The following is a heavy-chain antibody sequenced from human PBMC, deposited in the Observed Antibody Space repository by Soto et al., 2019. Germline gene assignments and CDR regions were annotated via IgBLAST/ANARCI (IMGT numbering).Heavy chain of an antibody. Sequence: GWSLRLSCAASGFTFSSYSMNLVRQAPGKGLEWVSSISSSSSYIYYADSVKGRFTISRDNAKNSLYLQMNSLRAEETAVYYCARDHGFGESSAFVGRGYWGEGTLVTVSS. D-gene: IGHD3-10*01. V-gene: IGHV3-21*01. CDR1: GFTFSSYS. CDR2: ISSSSSYI. J-gene: IGHJ4*02. CDR3: ARDHGFGESSAFVGRGY.